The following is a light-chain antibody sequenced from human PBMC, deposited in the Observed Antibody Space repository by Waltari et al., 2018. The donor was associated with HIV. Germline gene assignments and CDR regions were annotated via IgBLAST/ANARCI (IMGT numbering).Light chain of an antibody. CDR1: SSAVGSYNL. Sequence: QSALTQPASVSGSPGQSITISCTGTSSAVGSYNLVSWYQQHPGKAPKLMIYEVNKRPSGVSNRCAGSKSGNTASLTISGLQAEDEADYYCCSYAGSSTSVVFGGGTKLTVL. J-gene: IGLJ2*01. CDR3: CSYAGSSTSVV. CDR2: EVN. V-gene: IGLV2-23*02.